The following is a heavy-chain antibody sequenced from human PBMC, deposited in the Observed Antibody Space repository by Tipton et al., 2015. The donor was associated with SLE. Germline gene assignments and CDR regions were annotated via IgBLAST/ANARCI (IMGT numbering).Heavy chain of an antibody. CDR3: ARGFRSITCLDY. CDR1: GGSISSGSYY. J-gene: IGHJ4*02. CDR2: IYTSGST. D-gene: IGHD2-2*01. Sequence: TLSLTCNVSGGSISSGSYYWSWIRQPAGKGLEWIGRIYTSGSTNYNPSLKSRVTISVDTSKNQFSLKLTSVTAADTAVYYCARGFRSITCLDYWGQGTLVTVSS. V-gene: IGHV4-61*02.